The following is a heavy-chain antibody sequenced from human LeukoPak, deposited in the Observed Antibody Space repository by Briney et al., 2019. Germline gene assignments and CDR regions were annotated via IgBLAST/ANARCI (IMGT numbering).Heavy chain of an antibody. D-gene: IGHD1-14*01. V-gene: IGHV3-21*01. Sequence: PGGTLRLSCAASGFTFSSFSMNWVRNPPATGQGWGSSISSSSGYTYYADSAKSRLTISRENAKNTLYLQMSSLLAADTPVYYCVRERKGYFDLGGRDTLVTLP. CDR2: ISSSSGYT. CDR3: VRERKGYFDL. CDR1: GFTFSSFS. J-gene: IGHJ2*01.